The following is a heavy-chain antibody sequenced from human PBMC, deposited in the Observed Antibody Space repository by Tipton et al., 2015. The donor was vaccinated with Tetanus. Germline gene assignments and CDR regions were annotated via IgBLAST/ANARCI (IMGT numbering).Heavy chain of an antibody. CDR3: ARLVEWELLFDY. J-gene: IGHJ4*02. V-gene: IGHV4-39*01. Sequence: TLSLTCSVSGGSISSSAYYWVWIRQPPGKGLEWIGSIYYGGGTYYNPSLKSRLTISVDTSKNQFSLNVNSVTAADTAVYYCARLVEWELLFDYWGQGTLVAVSS. CDR2: IYYGGGT. D-gene: IGHD1-26*01. CDR1: GGSISSSAYY.